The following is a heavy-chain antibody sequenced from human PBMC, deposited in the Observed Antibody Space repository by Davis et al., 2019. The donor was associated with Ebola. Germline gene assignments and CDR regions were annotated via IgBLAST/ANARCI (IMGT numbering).Heavy chain of an antibody. CDR2: IYSGGST. CDR3: ARVPSTVTYYYYGMDV. D-gene: IGHD4-11*01. V-gene: IGHV3-66*01. CDR1: GFTFSGSA. J-gene: IGHJ6*02. Sequence: GESLKISCVASGFTFSGSAMHWVRQASGQGLEWVSVIYSGGSTYYADSVKGRFTISRDNSKNTLYLQMNSLRAEDTAVYYCARVPSTVTYYYYGMDVWGQGTTVTVSS.